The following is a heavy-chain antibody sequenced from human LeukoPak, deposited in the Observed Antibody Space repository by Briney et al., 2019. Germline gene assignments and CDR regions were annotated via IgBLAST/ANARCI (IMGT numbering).Heavy chain of an antibody. CDR1: GFTFSSYW. D-gene: IGHD3-16*01. J-gene: IGHJ4*02. V-gene: IGHV3-74*01. CDR2: INSDGSST. Sequence: PGGSLRLSCAASGFTFSSYWMHWVRQAPGKGLVWVSRINSDGSSTSYADSVKGRFTISRDNSKFTLYLQMNSLRAEDTAVYYCAKFWGGLDYWGQGTLVTVSS. CDR3: AKFWGGLDY.